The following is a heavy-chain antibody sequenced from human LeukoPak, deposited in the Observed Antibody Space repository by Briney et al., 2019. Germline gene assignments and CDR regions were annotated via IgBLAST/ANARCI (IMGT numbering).Heavy chain of an antibody. CDR3: ARNYFGSGTYPFDY. V-gene: IGHV4-4*02. CDR2: IYHSGST. D-gene: IGHD3-10*01. CDR1: GGSISSSNW. J-gene: IGHJ4*02. Sequence: PSETLSLTCAVSGGSISSSNWWSWVRQPPGKGLEWIGEIYHSGSTNYNPSLKSRVTISVDKSKNQFSLKLSSATAADTAVYYCARNYFGSGTYPFDYWGQGTLVTVSS.